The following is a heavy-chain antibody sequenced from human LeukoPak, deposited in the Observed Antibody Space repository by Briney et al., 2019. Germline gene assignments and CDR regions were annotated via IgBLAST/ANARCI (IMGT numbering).Heavy chain of an antibody. CDR1: GYSFSSSW. CDR2: IFRADSNT. Sequence: GGSLQISCQASGYSFSSSWIGWGRRMAGKGLEGMGTIFRADSNTRYSASFQGELTISVDKTNNTTYLQWSSLKASDTAIYYCARLSGRSPWGQGTLVTVSS. D-gene: IGHD2-15*01. V-gene: IGHV5-51*01. J-gene: IGHJ5*02. CDR3: ARLSGRSP.